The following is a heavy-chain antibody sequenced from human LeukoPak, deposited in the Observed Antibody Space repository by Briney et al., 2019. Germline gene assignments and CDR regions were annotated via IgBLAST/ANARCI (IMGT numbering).Heavy chain of an antibody. V-gene: IGHV1-69*04. CDR1: GGTFSSYA. D-gene: IGHD6-19*01. Sequence: SVKVSCKASGGTFSSYAISWVRQAPGQGLEWMGRIIPILGIANYAQKFQGRVTITADKSTSTAYMELSSLRSEDTAVYYCAQRDLRLALDYWGQGTLVTVSS. J-gene: IGHJ4*02. CDR3: AQRDLRLALDY. CDR2: IIPILGIA.